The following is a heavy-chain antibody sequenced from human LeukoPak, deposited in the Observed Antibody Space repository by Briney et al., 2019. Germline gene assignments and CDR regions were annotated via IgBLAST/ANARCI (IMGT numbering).Heavy chain of an antibody. V-gene: IGHV3-48*01. CDR3: ARASSGYGFYSNY. CDR1: GFNFSTYT. CDR2: ITSSSNSI. D-gene: IGHD3-22*01. Sequence: PGGSLRLSCAASGFNFSTYTMNRVRQAPGKGLEWLSYITSSSNSIYCADSVKGRFTISRDNAKNSLYLQMDSLRAEDTAVYYCARASSGYGFYSNYWGQGTLVTVSS. J-gene: IGHJ4*02.